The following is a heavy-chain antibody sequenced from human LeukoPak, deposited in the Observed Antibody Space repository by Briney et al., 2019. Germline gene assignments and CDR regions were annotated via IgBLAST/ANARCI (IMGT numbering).Heavy chain of an antibody. Sequence: ASVKVSCKASGYTFTSYYMHWVRQAPGQELEWMGTINPSGGSTNYAQKFQGRVTMTRDTSISTAYMELSRLRSDDTAVYYCARDSSSSFWGPLGYYYMDVWGKGTTVTVSS. D-gene: IGHD6-6*01. V-gene: IGHV1-46*01. J-gene: IGHJ6*03. CDR1: GYTFTSYY. CDR3: ARDSSSSFWGPLGYYYMDV. CDR2: INPSGGST.